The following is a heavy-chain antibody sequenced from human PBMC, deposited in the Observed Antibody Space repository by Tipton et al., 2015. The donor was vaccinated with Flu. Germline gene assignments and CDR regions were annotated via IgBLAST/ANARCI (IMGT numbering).Heavy chain of an antibody. J-gene: IGHJ3*02. CDR1: GGSINGYC. D-gene: IGHD3-22*01. Sequence: TLSLTCTVSGGSINGYCWSWVRQPPGKGLECLGFMYGSGTNSIPFRKSRVTISVDTSKNQFSLKLSSVTAADTAVYYCARRITTAEANVFDIWGQGTMVTVSS. CDR2: MYGSGT. CDR3: ARRITTAEANVFDI. V-gene: IGHV4-59*12.